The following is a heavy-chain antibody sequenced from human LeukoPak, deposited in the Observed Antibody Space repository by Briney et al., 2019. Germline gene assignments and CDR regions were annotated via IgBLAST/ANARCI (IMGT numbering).Heavy chain of an antibody. CDR1: GFTFSSYA. D-gene: IGHD6-19*01. V-gene: IGHV3-23*01. Sequence: GGSLRLSCAASGFTFSSYAMSWVRQAPGKGLEWVSSISHTGGSTYYVDSVKGRFTVSRDNSKNTLFLQMNSPRAEDTAVYYCARSYNIGWYYFDFWGQGTLVTVSS. CDR2: ISHTGGST. J-gene: IGHJ4*02. CDR3: ARSYNIGWYYFDF.